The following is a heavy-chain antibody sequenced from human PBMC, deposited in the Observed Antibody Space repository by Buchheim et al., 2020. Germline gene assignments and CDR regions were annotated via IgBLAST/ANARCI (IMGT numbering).Heavy chain of an antibody. CDR3: ARVPPPTSYDFWSGYYRGGDYYYGMDV. J-gene: IGHJ6*02. V-gene: IGHV1-46*03. CDR2: INPSGGST. D-gene: IGHD3-3*01. CDR1: GYTFTSYY. Sequence: QVQLVQSGAEVKKPGASVKVSCKASGYTFTSYYMHWVRQAPGQGLEWMGIINPSGGSTSYAQKFQGRVTMTRDTSTSTVYMELSSLRSEDTAVYYCARVPPPTSYDFWSGYYRGGDYYYGMDVWGQGTT.